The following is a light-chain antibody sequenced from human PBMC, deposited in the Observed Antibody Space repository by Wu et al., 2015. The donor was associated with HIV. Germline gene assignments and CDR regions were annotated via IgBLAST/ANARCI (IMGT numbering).Light chain of an antibody. V-gene: IGKV1-5*03. CDR1: QSISTW. CDR3: QQYNRLCT. Sequence: DIQMTQSPSTLSASVGDRVTITCRASQSISTWLAWYQQKPGKAPKLLIYKASSLESGVPSRFGGSGSGTEFTLTISSLQPEDFATYYCQQYNRLCTFGPGTKVEIK. J-gene: IGKJ3*01. CDR2: KAS.